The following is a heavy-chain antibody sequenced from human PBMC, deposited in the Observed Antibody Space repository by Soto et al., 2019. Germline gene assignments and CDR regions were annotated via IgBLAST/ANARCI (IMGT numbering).Heavy chain of an antibody. Sequence: ETLSLTCTVSGGSISSSSYYWGWIRQPPGKGLEWIGSIYYSGSTYYNPSLKSRVTISVDTSKNQFSLKLSSVTAADTAVYYCARQAAGSIYYYYYYGMDVWGQGTTVTVSS. D-gene: IGHD6-13*01. CDR2: IYYSGST. CDR1: GGSISSSSYY. CDR3: ARQAAGSIYYYYYYGMDV. J-gene: IGHJ6*02. V-gene: IGHV4-39*01.